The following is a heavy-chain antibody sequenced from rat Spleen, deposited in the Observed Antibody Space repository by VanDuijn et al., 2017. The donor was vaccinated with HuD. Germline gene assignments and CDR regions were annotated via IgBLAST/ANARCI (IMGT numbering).Heavy chain of an antibody. V-gene: IGHV5S10*01. CDR1: GFTFSNYD. Sequence: EVQLVESGGGLVQPGRSLKLSCAASGFTFSNYDMAWVRQAPTKGLEWVASVSHDGSRSFYRDSVKGRFTISRDNAEGTLYLQMDSLRSEDTATYYCTTVLQGHGFAYWGQGTLVTVSS. D-gene: IGHD1-1*01. J-gene: IGHJ3*01. CDR3: TTVLQGHGFAY. CDR2: VSHDGSRS.